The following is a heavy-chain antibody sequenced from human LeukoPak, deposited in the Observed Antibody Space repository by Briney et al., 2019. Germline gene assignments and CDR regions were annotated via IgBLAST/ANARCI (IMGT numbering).Heavy chain of an antibody. CDR2: IYYSGST. CDR1: GESISGFY. V-gene: IGHV4-59*01. D-gene: IGHD1-26*01. J-gene: IGHJ6*03. Sequence: SETLSLTCTVSGESISGFYWTWIRQPPGKGLEWIGYIYYSGSTNYNPSLKSRVTISVDTSKNQFSLKLSSVTAADTAVYYCAKSLYTGSYPSYDYYYMDVWGKGTTVTVSS. CDR3: AKSLYTGSYPSYDYYYMDV.